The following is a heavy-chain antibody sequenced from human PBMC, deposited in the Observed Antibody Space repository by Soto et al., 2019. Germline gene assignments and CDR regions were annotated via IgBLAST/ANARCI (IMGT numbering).Heavy chain of an antibody. CDR1: GFTFSSYG. CDR3: ARCTLTKPYYYYGMDV. Sequence: QVQLVESGGGVVQPGRSLRLSCAASGFTFSSYGMHWVRQAPGKGLEWVAVIWYDGSNKYYADSVKGRFTISRDNSKNTLYLQMNSLRAEDTAVYYCARCTLTKPYYYYGMDVWGQGTTVTVSS. J-gene: IGHJ6*02. V-gene: IGHV3-33*01. D-gene: IGHD4-17*01. CDR2: IWYDGSNK.